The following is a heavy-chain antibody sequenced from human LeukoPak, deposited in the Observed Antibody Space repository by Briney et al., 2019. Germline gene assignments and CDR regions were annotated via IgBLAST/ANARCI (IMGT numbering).Heavy chain of an antibody. CDR2: ISADDGNT. D-gene: IGHD5-18*01. V-gene: IGHV1-18*01. CDR1: GYILSSYG. CDR3: ARDRDTAMVGYYYYYYGMDV. J-gene: IGHJ6*02. Sequence: ASVEVSCKASGYILSSYGISWVRQAPGQGLEWMGWISADDGNTKYAQKFQGRVTMTTDTSTNTAYMELRSLRSDDTAVYYCARDRDTAMVGYYYYYYGMDVWGQGTTVTVSS.